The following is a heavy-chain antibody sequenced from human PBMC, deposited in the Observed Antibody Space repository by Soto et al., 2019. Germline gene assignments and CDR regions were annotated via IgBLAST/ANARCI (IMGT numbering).Heavy chain of an antibody. Sequence: PGGSLRLSCASSGFTFSIYGTHFVLHAPVKGLEWVAVISYDGSNKYYADSVKGRFTISRDNSKNTLYLQMNSLRAEDTAVYYCAKDFRYCSSTRCYTADYWGQGTLVTV. V-gene: IGHV3-30*18. CDR1: GFTFSIYG. D-gene: IGHD2-2*02. CDR2: ISYDGSNK. CDR3: AKDFRYCSSTRCYTADY. J-gene: IGHJ4*02.